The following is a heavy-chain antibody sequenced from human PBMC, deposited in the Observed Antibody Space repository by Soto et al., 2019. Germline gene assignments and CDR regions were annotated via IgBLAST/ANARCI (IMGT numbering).Heavy chain of an antibody. Sequence: GGSLRLSCAASGFTFSDYYMSWIRQAPGKGLEWVSYISSSGSTIYYADSVKGRFTISRDNAKNSLYLQMNSLRAEDTAVYYCARVPRATGRRYYYYYYMDVWGKGTTVTVSS. CDR2: ISSSGSTI. CDR1: GFTFSDYY. D-gene: IGHD4-17*01. CDR3: ARVPRATGRRYYYYYYMDV. V-gene: IGHV3-11*01. J-gene: IGHJ6*03.